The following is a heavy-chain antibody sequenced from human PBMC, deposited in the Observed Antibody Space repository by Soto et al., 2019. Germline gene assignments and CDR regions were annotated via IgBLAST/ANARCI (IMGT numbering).Heavy chain of an antibody. Sequence: EVQLVESGGGLVQRGGSLRLSCAASGFIFTSYSMVWVRQAPGKGLEWVSSISSRSDSIYYADSVKGRFTNSRDNAQNSAYLQMKSLPSESTAVYHCARDLSADRFVQYFQHWGPGTLVTVSS. CDR2: ISSRSDSI. CDR3: ARDLSADRFVQYFQH. D-gene: IGHD3-10*02. CDR1: GFIFTSYS. V-gene: IGHV3-21*01. J-gene: IGHJ1*01.